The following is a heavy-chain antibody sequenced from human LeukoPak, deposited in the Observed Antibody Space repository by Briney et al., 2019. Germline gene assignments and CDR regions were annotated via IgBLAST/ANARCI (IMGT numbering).Heavy chain of an antibody. D-gene: IGHD5-18*01. CDR1: GFSFSSYS. CDR3: ARAPSRSYGRYFDY. J-gene: IGHJ4*02. Sequence: GRSLRLSCAVSGFSFSSYSMHWVRQAPGKGLEWAAVISSDGSNKYYADSVKGRFTISRDNSKNTLYMQMNSLRAEDTAVYYCARAPSRSYGRYFDYWGQGTLVTVSS. V-gene: IGHV3-30-3*01. CDR2: ISSDGSNK.